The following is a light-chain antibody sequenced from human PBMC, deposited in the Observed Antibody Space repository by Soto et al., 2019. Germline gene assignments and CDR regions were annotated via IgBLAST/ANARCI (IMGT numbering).Light chain of an antibody. V-gene: IGKV1-5*03. CDR2: KAS. Sequence: DIHMTQSPSTLSASVIGIVTIAVLASQSISSWLAWYQQKPGKAPKLLIYKASSLESGVPSRFSGSGSGTEFTLTISSLQPDDFATYYCQQYNGYRWTFGQGTKVDIK. CDR1: QSISSW. J-gene: IGKJ1*01. CDR3: QQYNGYRWT.